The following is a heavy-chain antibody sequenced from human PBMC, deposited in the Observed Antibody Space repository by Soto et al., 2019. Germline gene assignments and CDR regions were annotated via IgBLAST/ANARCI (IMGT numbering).Heavy chain of an antibody. D-gene: IGHD6-13*01. CDR2: LSDSGGSI. J-gene: IGHJ4*02. CDR3: AKVSSSWYAGFFDL. Sequence: PGGSLRLSCTASGFTFSSHAMTLVRQAPGKGLEWVSGLSDSGGSIYYADSVKGRFTISRDNSMNTLYLQMNTLRAEDTAIYYCAKVSSSWYAGFFDLWGQGT. CDR1: GFTFSSHA. V-gene: IGHV3-23*01.